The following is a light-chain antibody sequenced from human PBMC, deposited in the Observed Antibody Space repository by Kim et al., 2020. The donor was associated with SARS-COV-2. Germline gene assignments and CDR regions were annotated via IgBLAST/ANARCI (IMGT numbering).Light chain of an antibody. CDR1: SGSIARNK. Sequence: GKHGTTAGTRGSGSIARNKVHWYQQRPGRAPTTVIYEDNQRPSGVPDRFSGSIDSSSNSASLTISGLKTEDEADYYCQSYDSSNQVFGGGTQLTVL. J-gene: IGLJ2*01. V-gene: IGLV6-57*03. CDR2: EDN. CDR3: QSYDSSNQV.